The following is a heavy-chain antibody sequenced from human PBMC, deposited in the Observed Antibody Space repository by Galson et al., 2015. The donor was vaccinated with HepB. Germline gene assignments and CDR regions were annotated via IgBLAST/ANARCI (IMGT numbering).Heavy chain of an antibody. CDR2: ISSTSSTI. D-gene: IGHD2-8*01. J-gene: IGHJ6*02. Sequence: SLRLSCAASGFTFSSYYMNWVRQAPGKGLEWVSYISSTSSTIYYADSVKGRFTISRDDAKNSLYLQMNSLRDEDTALYYCARAVYCISGVCSTRYYNYGLDVWGQGTTVTVSS. V-gene: IGHV3-48*02. CDR1: GFTFSSYY. CDR3: ARAVYCISGVCSTRYYNYGLDV.